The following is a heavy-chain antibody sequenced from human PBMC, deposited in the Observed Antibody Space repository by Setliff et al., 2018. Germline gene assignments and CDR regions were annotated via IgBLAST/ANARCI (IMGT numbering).Heavy chain of an antibody. Sequence: SETLSLTCTVYGGSFSDYYWGWIRQSPGKRPEWIAEINQSGNTNYNPSLNSRVSVSVDTPTNQFSLKVFSVTAADTAVYYCRFWSSYYKNDYWAQGTRGTVS. CDR2: INQSGNT. CDR1: GGSFSDYY. J-gene: IGHJ4*02. D-gene: IGHD3-3*01. V-gene: IGHV4-34*01. CDR3: RFWSSYYKNDY.